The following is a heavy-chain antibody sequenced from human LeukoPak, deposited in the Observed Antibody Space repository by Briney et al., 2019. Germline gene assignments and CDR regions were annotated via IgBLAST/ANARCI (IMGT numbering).Heavy chain of an antibody. CDR2: INWNGGST. V-gene: IGHV3-20*04. CDR3: ARAGCSSTSCYKSYYYMDV. D-gene: IGHD2-2*02. CDR1: GFTFDDYG. Sequence: GGSLRLSCAASGFTFDDYGMSWVRQAPGKGLDLVSGINWNGGSTGYADSVKGRFTISRDNAKNSLYLQMNSLRAEDTALYYCARAGCSSTSCYKSYYYMDVWGKGTTVTVSS. J-gene: IGHJ6*03.